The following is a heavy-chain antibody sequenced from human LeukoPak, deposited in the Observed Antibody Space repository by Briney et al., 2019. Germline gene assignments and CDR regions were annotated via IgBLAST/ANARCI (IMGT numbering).Heavy chain of an antibody. J-gene: IGHJ4*02. CDR1: GDSVSSNSTT. CDR3: ASRYFGC. V-gene: IGHV6-1*01. Sequence: SQTLSLTCAISGDSVSSNSTTWTWIRQSPSRGLEWLGKTYYRSKWYSDYAVSMKSRIIINPDTSKNQFSLQLNSVTPEDTAIYYCASRYFGCWGQGTLVTVSS. CDR2: TYYRSKWYS.